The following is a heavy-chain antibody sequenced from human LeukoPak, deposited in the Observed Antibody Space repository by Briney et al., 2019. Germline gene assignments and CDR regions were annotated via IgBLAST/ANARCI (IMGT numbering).Heavy chain of an antibody. D-gene: IGHD3-3*01. CDR3: ARDTDFWSGYHDGFDY. Sequence: SDTLSLTCTVSGGPISRYYWSWIRHPAGKGLAWIGRIYTCGSTHYNPSLKSRVTMSEDTSKNQFSLQLSSVTAADTAVYYCARDTDFWSGYHDGFDYWGQGTLVTVSS. J-gene: IGHJ4*02. V-gene: IGHV4-4*07. CDR1: GGPISRYY. CDR2: IYTCGST.